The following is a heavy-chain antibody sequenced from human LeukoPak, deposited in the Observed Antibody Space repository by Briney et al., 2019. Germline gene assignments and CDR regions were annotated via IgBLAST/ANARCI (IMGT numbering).Heavy chain of an antibody. D-gene: IGHD3-9*01. CDR2: IYSGGST. V-gene: IGHV3-66*01. Sequence: PGGSLRLSCAASGFTVSSNYMSWVRQAPGKGLEWVSVIYSGGSTYYADSVKGRFTISRDNSKNTLYLQMNSLRAEDTAVYYCARGDGNYDILTGYYPFDYWGQGTLVTVSS. J-gene: IGHJ4*02. CDR3: ARGDGNYDILTGYYPFDY. CDR1: GFTVSSNY.